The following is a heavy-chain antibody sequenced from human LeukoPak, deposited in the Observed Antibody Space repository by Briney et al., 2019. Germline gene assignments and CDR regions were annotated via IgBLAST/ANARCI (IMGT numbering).Heavy chain of an antibody. J-gene: IGHJ4*02. Sequence: GGSLRLSCAASGFTVSSNYMSWVRQAPGKGLEWVSVIYSGVSTYYADSVKGRFTISRDNSKNTLYLQMNSLRAEDTAVYYCASGIAAAGIGLGYWGQGTLVTVSS. D-gene: IGHD6-13*01. CDR2: IYSGVST. CDR3: ASGIAAAGIGLGY. CDR1: GFTVSSNY. V-gene: IGHV3-53*01.